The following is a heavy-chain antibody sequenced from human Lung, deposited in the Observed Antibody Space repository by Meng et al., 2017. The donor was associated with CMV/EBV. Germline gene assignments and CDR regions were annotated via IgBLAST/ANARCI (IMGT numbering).Heavy chain of an antibody. Sequence: SCAASGFTFSHYKMNWVRQAPGKGLEWVSYISRSDNTKDYADSVKGRFTISRDNAKNSLYLHMNSLRADDTAVYYCARSDSYGDVDAWGQGTLVTVSS. CDR2: ISRSDNTK. CDR3: ARSDSYGDVDA. J-gene: IGHJ5*02. V-gene: IGHV3-48*03. CDR1: GFTFSHYK. D-gene: IGHD5-18*01.